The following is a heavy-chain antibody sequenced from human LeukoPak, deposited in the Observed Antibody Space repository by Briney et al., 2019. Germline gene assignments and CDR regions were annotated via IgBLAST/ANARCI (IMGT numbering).Heavy chain of an antibody. D-gene: IGHD6-19*01. CDR3: ARGGGVAGTPYNPYDY. J-gene: IGHJ4*02. CDR1: GGSVSSYY. V-gene: IGHV4-59*02. CDR2: IYYSGST. Sequence: SETLSLTCTVSGGSVSSYYWSWIRQPPGKGLEWIGYIYYSGSTNYNPSLKSRVTISVDTSKNQFSLKLSSVTAADTAVYYCARGGGVAGTPYNPYDYWGQGTLVTVSS.